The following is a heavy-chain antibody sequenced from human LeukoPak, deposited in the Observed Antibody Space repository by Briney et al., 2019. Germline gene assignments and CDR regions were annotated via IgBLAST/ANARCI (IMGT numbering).Heavy chain of an antibody. CDR2: ISSSGSTI. CDR1: GFTFSSYE. J-gene: IGHJ5*02. Sequence: GSLRLSCAASGFTFSSYEMNWVRQAPGKGLEWVSYISSSGSTIYYADSVKGRFTISRDNAKNSLYLQMNSLRAEDAAVYYCARAGGYCSGGSCYSGDWFDPWGQGTLVTVSS. V-gene: IGHV3-48*03. CDR3: ARAGGYCSGGSCYSGDWFDP. D-gene: IGHD2-15*01.